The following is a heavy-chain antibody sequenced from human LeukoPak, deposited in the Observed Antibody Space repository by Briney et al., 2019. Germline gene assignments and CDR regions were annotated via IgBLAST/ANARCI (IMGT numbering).Heavy chain of an antibody. D-gene: IGHD4-11*01. CDR2: IYSGGST. CDR3: AKEAVTTYYFGY. J-gene: IGHJ4*02. CDR1: GFTVSSNY. V-gene: IGHV3-53*01. Sequence: GGSLRLSCAASGFTVSSNYMSWVRQAPGKGLEWVSVIYSGGSTYYADSVKGRFTISRDNSKNTLYLQMNSLRAEDTAVYYCAKEAVTTYYFGYRGQGTLVTVSS.